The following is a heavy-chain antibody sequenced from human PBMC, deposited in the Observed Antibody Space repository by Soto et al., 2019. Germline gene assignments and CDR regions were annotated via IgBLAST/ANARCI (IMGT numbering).Heavy chain of an antibody. V-gene: IGHV3-49*03. Sequence: PGGSLRLSCTASGFTFGDYAMSWFRQAPGKGLEWVGFIRSKAYGGTTEYAASVKGRFTISRDDSKSIAYLQMNSLKTEDTAVYYCTREVARGYYGMDVWGQGTTVTVSS. CDR3: TREVARGYYGMDV. J-gene: IGHJ6*02. CDR2: IRSKAYGGTT. D-gene: IGHD2-15*01. CDR1: GFTFGDYA.